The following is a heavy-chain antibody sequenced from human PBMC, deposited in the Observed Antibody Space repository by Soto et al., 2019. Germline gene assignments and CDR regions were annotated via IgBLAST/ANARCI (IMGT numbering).Heavy chain of an antibody. D-gene: IGHD6-6*01. V-gene: IGHV4-59*08. J-gene: IGHJ4*02. Sequence: ASDTLSLTCTVSGGSISSYYWSWIRQPPGKGLEWIGYIYYSGSTNYNPSLKSRVTISVDTSKNQFSLKLSSVTAADTAVYYCAGLLGSSSLLFYWGQGTLVTVSS. CDR1: GGSISSYY. CDR2: IYYSGST. CDR3: AGLLGSSSLLFY.